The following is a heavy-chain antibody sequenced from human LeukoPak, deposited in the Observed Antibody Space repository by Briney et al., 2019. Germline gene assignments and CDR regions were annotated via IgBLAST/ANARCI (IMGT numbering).Heavy chain of an antibody. CDR2: INTNTGNP. CDR3: ARDPNRGWYPDNWFDP. Sequence: GASVKVSCKASGYTFTSYAMNWVRQAPGQGLEWMGWINTNTGNPTYAQGFTGRFVFSLDTSVSTAYLQISSLKAEDTAVYYCARDPNRGWYPDNWFDPWGQGTLVTVSS. J-gene: IGHJ5*02. CDR1: GYTFTSYA. D-gene: IGHD6-19*01. V-gene: IGHV7-4-1*02.